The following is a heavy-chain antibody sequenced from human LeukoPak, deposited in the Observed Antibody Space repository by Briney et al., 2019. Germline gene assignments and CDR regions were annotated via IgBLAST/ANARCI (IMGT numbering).Heavy chain of an antibody. D-gene: IGHD6-19*01. J-gene: IGHJ5*02. CDR1: GGSISSGGYY. CDR2: IYHSGST. Sequence: SETLSLTCTVSGGSISSGGYYWSWIRQPPGKGLEWIGYIYHSGSTYYNPSLKSRVTISVDTSKNQFSLKLSSVTAADTAVYYCASGIAVADNWFDPWGQGTLVTVSS. CDR3: ASGIAVADNWFDP. V-gene: IGHV4-30-2*01.